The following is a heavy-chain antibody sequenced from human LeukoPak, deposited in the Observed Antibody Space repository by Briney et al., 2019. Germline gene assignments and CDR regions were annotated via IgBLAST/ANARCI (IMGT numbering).Heavy chain of an antibody. CDR1: GFTFSSYG. CDR2: IWYDGSNK. D-gene: IGHD3-9*01. J-gene: IGHJ3*02. Sequence: GRSLRLSCAASGFTFSSYGMHCVRQAPGKGLEWVAVIWYDGSNKYYADSVKGRFTISRDNSKNTLYLQMNSLRAEDTAVYYCAKDDSATGAFDIWGQGTMFTVSS. CDR3: AKDDSATGAFDI. V-gene: IGHV3-33*06.